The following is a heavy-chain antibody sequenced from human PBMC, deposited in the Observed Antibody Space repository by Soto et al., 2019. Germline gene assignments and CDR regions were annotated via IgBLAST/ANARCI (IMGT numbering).Heavy chain of an antibody. J-gene: IGHJ4*02. D-gene: IGHD3-16*02. V-gene: IGHV3-23*01. Sequence: PGGSLRLSCAASGFTFSSYAMSWVRQAPGKGLGWVSAISGSGGSTYYADSVKGRFTISRDNSKNTLYLQMNSLRAEDTAVYYCATHWGNYRYFDYWGQGTLVTVSS. CDR3: ATHWGNYRYFDY. CDR1: GFTFSSYA. CDR2: ISGSGGST.